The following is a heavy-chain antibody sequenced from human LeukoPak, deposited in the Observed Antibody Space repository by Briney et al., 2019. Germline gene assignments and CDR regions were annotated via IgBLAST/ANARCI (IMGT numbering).Heavy chain of an antibody. D-gene: IGHD3-22*01. CDR1: GGSISSSNW. J-gene: IGHJ3*02. V-gene: IGHV4-4*02. CDR3: ARDGYYYDSSGYSRAFDI. Sequence: SSETLSLTCAVSGGSISSSNWWSWVRQPPGKGLEWIGEIYHSGSTNYNPSLKSRVTISVDKSKNQFSLKLSSVTAADTAVYYCARDGYYYDSSGYSRAFDIWGQGTMVTVSS. CDR2: IYHSGST.